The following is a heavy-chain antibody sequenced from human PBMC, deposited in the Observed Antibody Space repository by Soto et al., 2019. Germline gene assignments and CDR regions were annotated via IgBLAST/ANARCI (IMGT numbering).Heavy chain of an antibody. CDR3: AKDIDVVPGPSEY. Sequence: GGSLRLSCAASGFTFSSYAMTWVRQAPGKGLEWVSGISGRSGSTYYADSVKGRFTISRDNSKNTLYLQMNSLRAEDTAVYYCAKDIDVVPGPSEYWGQGTLVTVSS. V-gene: IGHV3-23*01. CDR1: GFTFSSYA. CDR2: ISGRSGST. D-gene: IGHD2-15*01. J-gene: IGHJ4*02.